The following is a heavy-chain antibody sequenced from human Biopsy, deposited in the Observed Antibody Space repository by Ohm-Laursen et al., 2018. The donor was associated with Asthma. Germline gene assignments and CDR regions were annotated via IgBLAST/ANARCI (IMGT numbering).Heavy chain of an antibody. V-gene: IGHV3-48*02. Sequence: GSLRLSCAASGFTFSSYSMNWVRQAPGKGLEWVSYISSSSSTIYYADSVKGRFTISRDNAKNSLYPQMNSLRDEDTAVYYCARPRWGPYGYWGQGTLVTVSS. D-gene: IGHD4-17*01. CDR3: ARPRWGPYGY. CDR2: ISSSSSTI. CDR1: GFTFSSYS. J-gene: IGHJ4*02.